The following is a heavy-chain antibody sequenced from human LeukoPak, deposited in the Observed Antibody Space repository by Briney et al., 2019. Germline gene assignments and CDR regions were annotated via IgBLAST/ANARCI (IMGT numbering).Heavy chain of an antibody. D-gene: IGHD3-10*01. J-gene: IGHJ4*02. CDR1: GFTVSSNY. CDR3: ARDVTLWFGEN. V-gene: IGHV3-53*01. Sequence: GGSLRLSCAASGFTVSSNYMSWVRRAPGKGLEWVSVIYSGGSTYYADSVKGRFTISRDNAKNSLYLQLNSLRAEDTAVYYCARDVTLWFGENRGQGTLVTVSS. CDR2: IYSGGST.